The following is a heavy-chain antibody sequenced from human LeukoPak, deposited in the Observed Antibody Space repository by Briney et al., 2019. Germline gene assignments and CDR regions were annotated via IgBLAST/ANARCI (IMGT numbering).Heavy chain of an antibody. CDR1: DGSISSRSYY. V-gene: IGHV4-39*01. J-gene: IGHJ6*02. CDR3: ARHNLGCTSTGCYNYAMDV. CDR2: IYYSGST. Sequence: SETLSLTCTVSDGSISSRSYYWGWIRQSPGKGLEWIGSIYYSGSTYNNPSLESRVTMSVDTSKNQFSLKLSSVTAADTAVYYCARHNLGCTSTGCYNYAMDVWGQGTTVTVSS. D-gene: IGHD2-2*02.